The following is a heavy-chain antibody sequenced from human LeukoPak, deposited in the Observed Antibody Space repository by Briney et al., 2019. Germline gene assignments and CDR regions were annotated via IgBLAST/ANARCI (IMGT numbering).Heavy chain of an antibody. Sequence: GGSLRLSCGVSGFNFSSYWMSWVRQAPGKGLEWVAKIKRDGSEEYYVDSVKGRFTISRDNAKKSLYLQMNSLRAEDTALYYCARDQNFYDTTGEGYFQHWGQGTLVTVSS. CDR3: ARDQNFYDTTGEGYFQH. CDR1: GFNFSSYW. J-gene: IGHJ1*01. V-gene: IGHV3-7*01. CDR2: IKRDGSEE. D-gene: IGHD3-22*01.